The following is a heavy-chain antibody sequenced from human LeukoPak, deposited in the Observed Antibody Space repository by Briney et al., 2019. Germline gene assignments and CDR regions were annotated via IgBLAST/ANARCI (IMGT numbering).Heavy chain of an antibody. CDR3: ARVFGPGRDDAFDI. CDR1: GYSISSGYY. Sequence: MASETLSLTCTVSGYSISSGYYWGWIRQPPGKGLEWIGSIYHSGSTYYNPSLKSRVTISVDTSKNQFSLKLSSVTAADTAVYYCARVFGPGRDDAFDIWGQGTMVTVSS. CDR2: IYHSGST. V-gene: IGHV4-38-2*02. J-gene: IGHJ3*02. D-gene: IGHD3-10*02.